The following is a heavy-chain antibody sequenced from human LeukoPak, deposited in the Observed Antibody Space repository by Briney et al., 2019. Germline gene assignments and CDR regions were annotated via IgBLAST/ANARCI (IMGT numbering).Heavy chain of an antibody. V-gene: IGHV3-72*01. CDR1: GFTFSDHY. CDR3: AGGVWDRGYYYREV. CDR2: TRNKAKSYTT. D-gene: IGHD1-26*01. J-gene: IGHJ6*03. Sequence: GGSLRLSCAASGFTFSDHYMDWVRQAPGKGLEWVGRTRNKAKSYTTEYAASVKGRFTVSRDDSKSSLYLQMNSLKTEDTAVYSCAGGVWDRGYYYREVGGTGPTVTVS.